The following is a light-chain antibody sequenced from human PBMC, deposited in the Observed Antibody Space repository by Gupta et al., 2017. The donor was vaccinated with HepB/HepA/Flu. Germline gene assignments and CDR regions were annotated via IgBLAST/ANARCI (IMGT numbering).Light chain of an antibody. V-gene: IGKV3-11*01. J-gene: IGKJ5*01. CDR3: QQRSNWPPIT. CDR1: QSVSSY. Sequence: ELVLTQSPATLSLSPGERATLSCRASQSVSSYLAWYQQKPGQAPRLLIDDASNRATGIPARFSGSGSGADFTLTISSLEPEDFAVYYCQQRSNWPPITFGQGTRLEIK. CDR2: DAS.